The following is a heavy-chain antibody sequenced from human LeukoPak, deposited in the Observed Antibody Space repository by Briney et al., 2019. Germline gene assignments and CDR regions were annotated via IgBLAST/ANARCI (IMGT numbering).Heavy chain of an antibody. J-gene: IGHJ5*02. V-gene: IGHV1-2*02. CDR3: ARDPVVVVVPAALYNWFDP. CDR2: INPNSGGT. Sequence: ASVKVSCKASGYTFTGYYMHWVRQAPGQGLEWMGWINPNSGGTNYAQKFQGRVTMTRDTSISTAYMELSRLRSDDTAVYYCARDPVVVVVPAALYNWFDPWGQGTLVTVSS. D-gene: IGHD2-2*01. CDR1: GYTFTGYY.